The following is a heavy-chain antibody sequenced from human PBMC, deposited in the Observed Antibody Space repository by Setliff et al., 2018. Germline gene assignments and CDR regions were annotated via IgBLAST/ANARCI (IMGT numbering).Heavy chain of an antibody. V-gene: IGHV3-30*02. CDR3: VKVKKPLIRGSGFDY. CDR1: GFVFGTYG. Sequence: GESLKISCAASGFVFGTYGVHWVRQAPGKGLDWVASVRFDGTYKVYADSVKGRFTISRDNSENTLFLQMTSLRPEDTGVYYCVKVKKPLIRGSGFDYWGRGTLVTVSS. D-gene: IGHD3-10*01. J-gene: IGHJ4*02. CDR2: VRFDGTYK.